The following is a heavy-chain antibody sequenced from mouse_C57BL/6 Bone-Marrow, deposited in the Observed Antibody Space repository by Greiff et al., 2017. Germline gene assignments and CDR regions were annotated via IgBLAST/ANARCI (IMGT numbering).Heavy chain of an antibody. D-gene: IGHD2-4*01. V-gene: IGHV1-63*01. CDR1: GYTFTNYW. CDR2: IYPGGGYT. Sequence: VKLQQSGAELVRPGTSVKMSCKASGYTFTNYWIGWAKQRPGHGLEWIGDIYPGGGYTNYNEKFKGKATLTADKSSSTAYMQFSSLTSEDSAIYYCARYDYGGGLAYWGQGTLVTVSA. J-gene: IGHJ3*01. CDR3: ARYDYGGGLAY.